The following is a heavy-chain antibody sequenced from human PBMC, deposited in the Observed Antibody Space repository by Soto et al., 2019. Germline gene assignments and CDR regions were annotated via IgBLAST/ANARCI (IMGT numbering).Heavy chain of an antibody. CDR3: AKVTGGSSSYFDY. J-gene: IGHJ4*02. CDR1: GFTFSSYA. Sequence: PGGSLRFSCAASGFTFSSYAMSWVRQAPGKGLEWVSAISGSGGSTYYADSVKGRFTISRDNSKNTLYLQMNSLRAEDTAVYYCAKVTGGSSSYFDYWGQGTLVTVSS. D-gene: IGHD2-15*01. CDR2: ISGSGGST. V-gene: IGHV3-23*01.